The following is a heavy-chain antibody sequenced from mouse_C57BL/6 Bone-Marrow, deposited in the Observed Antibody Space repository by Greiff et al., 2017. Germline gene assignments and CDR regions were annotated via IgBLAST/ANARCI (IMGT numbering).Heavy chain of an antibody. CDR1: GYTFTSYW. Sequence: QVQLQQSGAELVRPGTSVKLSCKASGYTFTSYWMHWVKQRPGQGLEWIGVIDPSDSYTNYNQKFKGKATLTVDTSSSTAYMQLSSLTSEDSAVYDCARKNLYDGSSYGYFDVWGTGTTVTVSS. J-gene: IGHJ1*03. CDR2: IDPSDSYT. CDR3: ARKNLYDGSSYGYFDV. D-gene: IGHD1-1*01. V-gene: IGHV1-59*01.